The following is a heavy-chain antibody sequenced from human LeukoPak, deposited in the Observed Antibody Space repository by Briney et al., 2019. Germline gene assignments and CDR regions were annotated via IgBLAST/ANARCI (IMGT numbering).Heavy chain of an antibody. CDR1: GGTFSSYA. Sequence: ASVKVSCKASGGTFSSYAISWVRQAPGQGLEWMGGIIPIFGTASYAQKFQGRVTITADESTSTAYMELSSLRSEDTAVYYCARSLGDYGDYLTYYYYGMDVWGQGTTVTVSS. D-gene: IGHD4-17*01. J-gene: IGHJ6*02. CDR2: IIPIFGTA. CDR3: ARSLGDYGDYLTYYYYGMDV. V-gene: IGHV1-69*13.